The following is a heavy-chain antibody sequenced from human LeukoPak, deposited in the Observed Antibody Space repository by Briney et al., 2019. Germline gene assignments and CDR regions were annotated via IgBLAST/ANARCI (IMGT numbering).Heavy chain of an antibody. CDR1: GFSFSDYW. V-gene: IGHV3-74*01. CDR3: TRRRAVGGFDP. CDR2: IKSDGSIT. D-gene: IGHD1-26*01. J-gene: IGHJ5*02. Sequence: VGSLRLSCADSGFSFSDYWMHWVRQAPGKRLVWVSRIKSDGSITTYADSVKGRFTISRDSPKNTLYLLMKSLRVEDTAVYYCTRRRAVGGFDPWGKGTLFTVSS.